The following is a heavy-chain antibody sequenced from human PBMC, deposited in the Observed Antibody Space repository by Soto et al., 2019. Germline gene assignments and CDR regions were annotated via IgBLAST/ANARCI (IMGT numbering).Heavy chain of an antibody. D-gene: IGHD6-6*01. CDR3: ARGYGSISPYFDF. CDR1: GFPFSTYG. Sequence: QPGGSLRLSCAASGFPFSTYGMHWVRQAPGKGLEWVAVIWDDGSNKYYADSVKGRFTISRDNSKDTLYLHMYSLRVEDAAVYYCARGYGSISPYFDFWGQGTLVTVSS. J-gene: IGHJ4*02. CDR2: IWDDGSNK. V-gene: IGHV3-33*01.